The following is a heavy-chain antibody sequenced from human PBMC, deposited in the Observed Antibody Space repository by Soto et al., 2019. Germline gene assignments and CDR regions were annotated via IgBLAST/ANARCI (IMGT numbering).Heavy chain of an antibody. V-gene: IGHV1-18*01. CDR2: ISAYNGTT. CDR3: ATGRYYYGSGSYPAY. J-gene: IGHJ4*02. Sequence: QVQLVQSGAEVKKPGASVKVSCKASGDTFTSYGISLVRQAPVQGLEWMGWISAYNGTTNYAQKLQGRVTMTTDTSTSTAYMELRSLRSDDTAVYYCATGRYYYGSGSYPAYWGQGPLVTVSS. D-gene: IGHD3-10*01. CDR1: GDTFTSYG.